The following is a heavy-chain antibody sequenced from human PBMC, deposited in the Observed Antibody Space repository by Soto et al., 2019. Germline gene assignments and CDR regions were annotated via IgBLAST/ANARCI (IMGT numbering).Heavy chain of an antibody. V-gene: IGHV3-74*01. J-gene: IGHJ3*01. CDR3: ARSPGGYYID. CDR1: GFSFSSYW. Sequence: EVQLVESGGGLVQPGGPLRLSCAASGFSFSSYWMHWVRQGPGKGLVWVSRIHTDGSSTHYADSVKGRFTISRDNAKNTVYLQMNSLRAEDTAVYYCARSPGGYYIDWGQGTMVTVSS. D-gene: IGHD3-9*01. CDR2: IHTDGSST.